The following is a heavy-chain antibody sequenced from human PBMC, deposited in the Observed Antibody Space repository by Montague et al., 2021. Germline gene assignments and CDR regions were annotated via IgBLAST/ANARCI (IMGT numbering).Heavy chain of an antibody. CDR3: AKQDYSVSGTSYKGFDR. CDR2: MFSVGAP. CDR1: SGSIFHSH. V-gene: IGHV4-59*08. J-gene: IGHJ5*02. D-gene: IGHD3-10*01. Sequence: SETLSLTCTVSSGSIFHSHWSWVRQPPGKGLEWLGTMFSVGAPTNTPSPKIRVPMSIDTPTTQFSLNLTLLPAAVPAIYSCAKQDYSVSGTSYKGFDRWGQGILVTVSS.